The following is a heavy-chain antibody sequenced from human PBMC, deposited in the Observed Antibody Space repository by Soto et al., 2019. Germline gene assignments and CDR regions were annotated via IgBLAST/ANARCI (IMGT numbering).Heavy chain of an antibody. CDR3: AKSLITFRGFASQTPLFDF. Sequence: EVQLLESGEDLVHPGGSLTLSCVASGFTFNNYAMSWVRQAPGKGPEWVSAISYIDGHTFYAGSVRGRFTVSRDDSKNTRDHEVRILEVENSVIEYCAKSLITFRGFASQTPLFDFWGQGTLVTVSS. CDR1: GFTFNNYA. J-gene: IGHJ5*01. V-gene: IGHV3-23*01. D-gene: IGHD3-16*01. CDR2: ISYIDGHT.